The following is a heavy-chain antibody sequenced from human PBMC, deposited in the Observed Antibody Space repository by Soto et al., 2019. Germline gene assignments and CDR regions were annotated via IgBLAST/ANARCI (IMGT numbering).Heavy chain of an antibody. V-gene: IGHV3-23*01. Sequence: EVQLLESGGGLVQPGGSLRLSCTASGFTFSSHAMSWVRQAPGKGLEWVSSISVSGGPTNYADSVKGRFANSRDNSRNNPYLQMKRLRTEDTAGYFFGEGGPRHWGGFSGGVWGKGATVTVSS. CDR3: GEGGPRHWGGFSGGV. D-gene: IGHD2-21*01. J-gene: IGHJ6*04. CDR1: GFTFSSHA. CDR2: ISVSGGPT.